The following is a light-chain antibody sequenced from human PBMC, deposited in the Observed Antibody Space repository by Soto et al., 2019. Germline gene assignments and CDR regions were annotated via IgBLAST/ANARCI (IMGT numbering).Light chain of an antibody. V-gene: IGKV1-5*01. CDR3: QQYNFYLWS. CDR2: DAS. CDR1: QSISGW. Sequence: DIQMTQSPSTLSATAGDRVTITCRASQSISGWLAWYQQKPGKAPKLLIYDASSLESGVPSRFSGSGSGTEFTLTISSLQPDDFATYYCQQYNFYLWSFGQGTKVDIK. J-gene: IGKJ1*01.